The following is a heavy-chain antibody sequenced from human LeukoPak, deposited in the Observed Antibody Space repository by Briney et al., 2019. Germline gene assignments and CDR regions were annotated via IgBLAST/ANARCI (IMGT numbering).Heavy chain of an antibody. Sequence: GGSLRLSCAASGFTFSSYSMNWVRQAPGKGLEWVSSISSSSSYIYYADSVKGRFTISRDNAKNSLYLQMNSLGAEDTAVYYCARDGSTRWHYYYMDVWGKGTTVTVSS. D-gene: IGHD2-2*01. V-gene: IGHV3-21*01. CDR3: ARDGSTRWHYYYMDV. J-gene: IGHJ6*03. CDR2: ISSSSSYI. CDR1: GFTFSSYS.